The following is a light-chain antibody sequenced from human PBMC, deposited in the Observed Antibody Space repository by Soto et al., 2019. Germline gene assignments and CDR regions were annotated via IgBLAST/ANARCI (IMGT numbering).Light chain of an antibody. CDR3: AAWDDILNGYV. Sequence: QSVLTQPPSVSGTPGQRVTISCSGSSSNIESNTVTWYQQLPGTAPKLVIYSNYDRPSGVPDRFSGSTSGTSASLVIRGLQSEDEADYYCAAWDDILNGYVFGDGTKVTVL. V-gene: IGLV1-44*01. J-gene: IGLJ1*01. CDR2: SNY. CDR1: SSNIESNT.